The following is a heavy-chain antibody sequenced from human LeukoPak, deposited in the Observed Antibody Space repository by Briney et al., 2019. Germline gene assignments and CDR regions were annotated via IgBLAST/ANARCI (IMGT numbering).Heavy chain of an antibody. D-gene: IGHD5-24*01. Sequence: ASVKVSCKASGYTFTNYGINWVRQAPGQGLEWMGWISAYNGNTNYAQKLQGRVTMTTDTSTSTAYMELRSLRSDDTAVYYCARGATRDNWFDPWGQGTLVTVSS. CDR3: ARGATRDNWFDP. J-gene: IGHJ5*02. CDR1: GYTFTNYG. V-gene: IGHV1-18*01. CDR2: ISAYNGNT.